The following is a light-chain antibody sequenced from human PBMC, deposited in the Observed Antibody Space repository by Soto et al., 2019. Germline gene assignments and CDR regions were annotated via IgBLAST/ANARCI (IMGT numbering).Light chain of an antibody. V-gene: IGLV2-8*01. CDR2: EVN. J-gene: IGLJ1*01. CDR1: SSDVGGYNY. Sequence: QSALTQPPSPSGSPGQSVAISCTGTSSDVGGYNYVSWYQQHPGKAPKLMIYEVNKRPSGVPDRFSGSKSGNTASLTVSGLHAEDAADYYCSSSAASSNVFGTGTKLTVL. CDR3: SSSAASSNV.